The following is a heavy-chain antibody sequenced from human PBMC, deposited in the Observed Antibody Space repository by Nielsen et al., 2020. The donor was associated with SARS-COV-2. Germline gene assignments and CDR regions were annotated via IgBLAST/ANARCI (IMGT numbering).Heavy chain of an antibody. CDR1: GGSFSGYY. Sequence: SETLSLTCAVYGGSFSGYYWSWIRQPPGKGLEWIGEINHSGSTNYNPSLKSRVTISVDTSKNQFSLKLSSVTAADTAVYYCARAEAAAGFDAFDIWGQGTMVTVSS. J-gene: IGHJ3*02. V-gene: IGHV4-34*01. CDR2: INHSGST. CDR3: ARAEAAAGFDAFDI. D-gene: IGHD6-13*01.